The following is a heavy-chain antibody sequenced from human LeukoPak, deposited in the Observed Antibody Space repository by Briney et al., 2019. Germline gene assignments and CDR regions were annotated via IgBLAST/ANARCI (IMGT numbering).Heavy chain of an antibody. CDR3: ARSLGDSSGYYPTGYYYYYMDV. CDR2: ISAYNGNT. J-gene: IGHJ6*03. D-gene: IGHD3-22*01. V-gene: IGHV1-18*01. CDR1: GYTFTSYG. Sequence: ASVKVSCKASGYTFTSYGISWVRQAPGQGLEWMGWISAYNGNTNYAQKLQGRVTMTTDTSTSTAYMELRSLRSDDTAVYYCARSLGDSSGYYPTGYYYYYMDVWGKGTTVTVFS.